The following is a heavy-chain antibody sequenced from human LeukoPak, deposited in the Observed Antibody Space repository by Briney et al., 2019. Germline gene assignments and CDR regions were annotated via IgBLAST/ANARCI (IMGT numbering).Heavy chain of an antibody. CDR2: IYYSGST. CDR3: ARGRGGWLQFPAFDY. D-gene: IGHD5-24*01. CDR1: GGSISSYY. V-gene: IGHV4-59*01. J-gene: IGHJ4*02. Sequence: PSETLPLTCTVSGGSISSYYWSWIRQPPGKGLELIGYIYYSGSTNYNPSLKSRVTISVDTSKNQFSLKLSSVTAADTAVYYCARGRGGWLQFPAFDYWGQGTLVTVSS.